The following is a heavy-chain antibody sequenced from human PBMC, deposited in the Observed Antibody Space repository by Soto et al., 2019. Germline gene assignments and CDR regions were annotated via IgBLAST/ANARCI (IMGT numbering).Heavy chain of an antibody. V-gene: IGHV4-39*01. CDR1: GGSISSTTYY. D-gene: IGHD2-8*01. Sequence: SETLSLTCTVSGGSISSTTYYWGWIRQPPGKGLEWIGSIYYTGSTHYNPALKSRVTISVDTSKNQFSLKSSSVTAADTAVYYCARHPTIAELMVYATHYFDHWGQGTLVTVSS. J-gene: IGHJ4*02. CDR3: ARHPTIAELMVYATHYFDH. CDR2: IYYTGST.